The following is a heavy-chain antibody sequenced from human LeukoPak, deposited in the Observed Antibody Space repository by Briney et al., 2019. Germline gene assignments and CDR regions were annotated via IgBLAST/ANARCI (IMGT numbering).Heavy chain of an antibody. CDR3: ARGINILYYDILTGYCIYPSPGDY. Sequence: ASVKVSCKASGYTFTGYYMHWVRQAPGQGLEWMGWINPNSGGTNYAQKFQGRVTMTRDTSISTAYMELSRLRSDDTAVYYCARGINILYYDILTGYCIYPSPGDYWGQGTLVTVSS. V-gene: IGHV1-2*02. J-gene: IGHJ4*02. D-gene: IGHD3-9*01. CDR1: GYTFTGYY. CDR2: INPNSGGT.